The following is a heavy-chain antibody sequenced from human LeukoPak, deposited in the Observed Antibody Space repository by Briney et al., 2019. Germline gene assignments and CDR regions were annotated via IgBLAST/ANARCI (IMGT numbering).Heavy chain of an antibody. V-gene: IGHV4-30-2*01. CDR1: GGSISSGGYS. CDR3: ARGRDYYGSGSYHDAFDI. CDR2: IYHSGST. D-gene: IGHD3-10*01. J-gene: IGHJ3*02. Sequence: KPSQTLSLTCAVSGGSISSGGYSWSWFRQPPGKGLEWIGYIYHSGSTYYNPSLKSRVTISVDSSKNQFSLKLSSVTAADTAVYYCARGRDYYGSGSYHDAFDIWGQGTMVTVSS.